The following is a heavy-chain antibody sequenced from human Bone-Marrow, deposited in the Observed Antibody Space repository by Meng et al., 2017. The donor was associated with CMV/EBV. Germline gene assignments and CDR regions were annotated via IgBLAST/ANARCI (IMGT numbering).Heavy chain of an antibody. CDR2: INWNGGST. CDR3: ARDDGLGDHHY. D-gene: IGHD4-17*01. J-gene: IGHJ4*02. CDR1: GFTFDDYG. Sequence: GESLKISCAASGFTFDDYGMSWVRQAPGKGLEWVSGINWNGGSTGYADSVKGRFTISRDNAKNSLYLQMNSLRAEDTAVYYCARDDGLGDHHYWGQGTLVTVSS. V-gene: IGHV3-20*04.